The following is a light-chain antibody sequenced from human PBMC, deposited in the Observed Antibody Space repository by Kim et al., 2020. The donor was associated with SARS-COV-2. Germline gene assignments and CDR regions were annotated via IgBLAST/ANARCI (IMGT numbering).Light chain of an antibody. V-gene: IGLV4-69*01. Sequence: QLVLTQSPSASASLGASVKLTCTLSSGHSSNAIAWHQQQPEKGPRYLMKLNSDGSHSKGDGIPDRFSGSSSGAERHLTISSGQSEDEGDYYCQTWGTGSWVFGGGTQLTVL. J-gene: IGLJ3*02. CDR1: SGHSSNA. CDR2: LNSDGSH. CDR3: QTWGTGSWV.